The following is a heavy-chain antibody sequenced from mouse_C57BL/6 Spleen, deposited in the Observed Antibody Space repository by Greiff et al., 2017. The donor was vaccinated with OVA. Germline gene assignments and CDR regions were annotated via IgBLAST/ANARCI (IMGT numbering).Heavy chain of an antibody. J-gene: IGHJ4*01. D-gene: IGHD1-1*01. Sequence: EVKVVESGEGLVKPGGSLKLSCAASGFTFSSYAMSWVRQTPEKRLEWVAYISSGGDYIYYADTVKGRFTISRDNARNTLYLQMSSLKSEDTAMYYCTRESDYYGSSLYAMDYWGQGTSVTVSS. CDR3: TRESDYYGSSLYAMDY. V-gene: IGHV5-9-1*02. CDR2: ISSGGDYI. CDR1: GFTFSSYA.